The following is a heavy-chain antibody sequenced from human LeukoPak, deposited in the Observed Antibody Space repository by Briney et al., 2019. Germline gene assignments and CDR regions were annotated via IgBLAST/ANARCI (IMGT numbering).Heavy chain of an antibody. Sequence: ASVKVSCKAFGYTFTSNYMHWVRQAPGQGPEWMGVISPSGGSTTYAQKFQGRVTLTRDMSTSTDYLELSSLRSDDTAVYYCARHVYLIYWGQGTLVTVSS. V-gene: IGHV1-46*01. CDR1: GYTFTSNY. J-gene: IGHJ4*02. CDR3: ARHVYLIY. CDR2: ISPSGGST. D-gene: IGHD5/OR15-5a*01.